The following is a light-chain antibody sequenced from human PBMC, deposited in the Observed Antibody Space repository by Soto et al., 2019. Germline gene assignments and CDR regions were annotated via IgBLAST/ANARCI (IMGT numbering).Light chain of an antibody. Sequence: QSALTQPASVSGSPGQSITISCNGTSSDVGNYNLVSWYQQHPGKAPKVMIYEVSKRPSGVSNRFSGSKSGNTASLTISGLQAEDEADYYCCSYAGSSTSYVFGTGTKVTVL. CDR1: SSDVGNYNL. CDR3: CSYAGSSTSYV. CDR2: EVS. J-gene: IGLJ1*01. V-gene: IGLV2-23*02.